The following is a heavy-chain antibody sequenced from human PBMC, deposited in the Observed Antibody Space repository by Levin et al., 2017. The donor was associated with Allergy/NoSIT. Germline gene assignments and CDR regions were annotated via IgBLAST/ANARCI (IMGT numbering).Heavy chain of an antibody. J-gene: IGHJ6*02. CDR3: ARDKPRRDGYGYDDYGMDV. Sequence: GESLKISCKASGYTFTSYGISWVRQAPGQGLEWMGWISAYNGNTNYAQKLQGRVTMTTDTSTSTAYMELRSLRSDDTAVYYCARDKPRRDGYGYDDYGMDVWGQGTTVTVSS. V-gene: IGHV1-18*01. D-gene: IGHD5-24*01. CDR2: ISAYNGNT. CDR1: GYTFTSYG.